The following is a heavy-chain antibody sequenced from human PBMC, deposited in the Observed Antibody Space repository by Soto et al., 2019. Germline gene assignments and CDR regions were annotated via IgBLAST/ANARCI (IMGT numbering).Heavy chain of an antibody. CDR1: GTSISSYY. CDR2: IYYSGTT. CDR3: ARCVSGNYSIRDEEQYYFDS. Sequence: SETLSLTCTVSGTSISSYYWSWIRQPPGKGLEWIGNIYYSGTTNYNPSLTSRVTISVDTSKNQFSLKMNSVTAADRAVYYCARCVSGNYSIRDEEQYYFDSWGQGTLVTVSS. V-gene: IGHV4-59*01. J-gene: IGHJ4*02. D-gene: IGHD3-22*01.